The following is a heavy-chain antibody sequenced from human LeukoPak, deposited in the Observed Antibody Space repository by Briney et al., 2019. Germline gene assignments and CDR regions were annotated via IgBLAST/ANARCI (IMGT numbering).Heavy chain of an antibody. CDR3: ARECGEMATITDAFDI. V-gene: IGHV1-69*13. CDR2: IIPIFGTA. Sequence: GASVKVSCKASGGTFSSYAISWVRRAPGQGLEWMGGIIPIFGTANYAQKFQGRVTITADESTSTAYMELSSLRSEDTAVYYCARECGEMATITDAFDIWGQGTMVTVSS. CDR1: GGTFSSYA. J-gene: IGHJ3*02. D-gene: IGHD5-24*01.